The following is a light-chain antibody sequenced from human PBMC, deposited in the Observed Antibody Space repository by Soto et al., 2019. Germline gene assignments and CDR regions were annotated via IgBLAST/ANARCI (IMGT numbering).Light chain of an antibody. Sequence: DIRLTQSPSTLSASVGDRVTITCRASQSISDRLAWYQQKSGKAPRLLIYRASSLENGVPSRFSGSGSGTEFTLTISSLQPDDFATYYCQQYDVYSAITFDQGTKLDI. V-gene: IGKV1-5*03. CDR3: QQYDVYSAIT. J-gene: IGKJ2*01. CDR2: RAS. CDR1: QSISDR.